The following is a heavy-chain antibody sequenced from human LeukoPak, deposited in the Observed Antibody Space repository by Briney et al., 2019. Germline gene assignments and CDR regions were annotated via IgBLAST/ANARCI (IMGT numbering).Heavy chain of an antibody. CDR2: IATTGDI. CDR3: ARGNSDSSGYTFDY. CDR1: GFTFSNYD. D-gene: IGHD3-22*01. V-gene: IGHV3-13*01. J-gene: IGHJ4*02. Sequence: GGSLRLSCSASGFTFSNYDMHWVRQVTGKGLEWVSAIATTGDIHYPGSVKGRFTISRENAKNSLYLQMSSLRAGDTAVYYCARGNSDSSGYTFDYWGQGTLVTVSS.